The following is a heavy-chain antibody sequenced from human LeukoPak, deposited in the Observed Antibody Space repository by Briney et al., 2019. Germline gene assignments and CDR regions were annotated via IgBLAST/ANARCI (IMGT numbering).Heavy chain of an antibody. Sequence: GGSLRLSCAASGFTFNNAWMSWVRQAPGKGLEWVGRIKSKTDGGTRDYAAPVKGRFTISRDNAKNSLYLQMNSLRAEDTAVYYCAELGITMIGGVWGKGTTVTISS. CDR3: AELGITMIGGV. CDR1: GFTFNNAW. V-gene: IGHV3-15*01. D-gene: IGHD3-10*02. J-gene: IGHJ6*04. CDR2: IKSKTDGGTR.